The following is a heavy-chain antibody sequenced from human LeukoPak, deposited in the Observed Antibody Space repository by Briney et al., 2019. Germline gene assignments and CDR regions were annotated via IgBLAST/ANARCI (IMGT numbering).Heavy chain of an antibody. CDR3: ARDKIVGATHFDY. CDR2: IKQDGSEI. CDR1: GFTFSSYG. Sequence: GGSLRLSCAASGFTFSSYGMHWVRQAPGKGLEWVANIKQDGSEIYYVDSVKGRFTISRDNAKNSLYLQMNSLRAEDTAVYYCARDKIVGATHFDYWGQGTLVTVSS. V-gene: IGHV3-7*01. J-gene: IGHJ4*02. D-gene: IGHD1-26*01.